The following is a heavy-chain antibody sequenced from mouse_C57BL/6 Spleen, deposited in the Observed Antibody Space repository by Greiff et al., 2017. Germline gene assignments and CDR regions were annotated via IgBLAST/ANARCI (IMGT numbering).Heavy chain of an antibody. CDR2: INPNNGGT. CDR3: ARRSDFYYGSAYFDV. Sequence: LVEPGASVKISCKASGYTFTDYYMNWVKQSHGKSLEWIGDINPNNGGTSYNQKFKGKATLTVDKSSSTAYMELRSLTSEVSAVYYCARRSDFYYGSAYFDVWGTGTTVTVSS. CDR1: GYTFTDYY. D-gene: IGHD1-1*01. J-gene: IGHJ1*03. V-gene: IGHV1-26*01.